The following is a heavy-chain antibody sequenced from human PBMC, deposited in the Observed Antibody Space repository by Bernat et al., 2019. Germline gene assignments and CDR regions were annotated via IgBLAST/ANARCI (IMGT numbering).Heavy chain of an antibody. CDR3: ARDPDYGGYSYFES. V-gene: IGHV3-74*01. CDR1: GFTFITYW. CDR2: ISVDGSRT. J-gene: IGHJ4*02. Sequence: EVQLVESGGGLFQPGGSLSLSFPPSGFTFITYWMPWVRQFSGKGLNWFPRISVDGSRTTYADSVKGRFTISRDNAKNTLSLQMNSLRAEDTAVYYCARDPDYGGYSYFESWGQGTLVTVSS. D-gene: IGHD4-23*01.